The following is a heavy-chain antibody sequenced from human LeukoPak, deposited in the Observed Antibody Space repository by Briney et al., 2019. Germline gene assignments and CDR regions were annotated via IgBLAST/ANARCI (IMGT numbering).Heavy chain of an antibody. D-gene: IGHD2-15*01. V-gene: IGHV1-2*02. CDR1: GYTFRDYY. CDR2: INPYSGGT. J-gene: IGHJ4*02. Sequence: ASVKVSCKASGYTFRDYYIHWVRQAPGQGLEWMGWINPYSGGTKYADNFQGRVTMTRDASISTAHMELSSLRSDDTAVYYCARDRADCSGGRCYNHRFDYWGQGTLVTVSS. CDR3: ARDRADCSGGRCYNHRFDY.